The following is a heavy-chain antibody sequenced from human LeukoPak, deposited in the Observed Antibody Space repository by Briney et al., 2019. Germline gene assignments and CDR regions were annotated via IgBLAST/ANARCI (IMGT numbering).Heavy chain of an antibody. D-gene: IGHD2-2*01. CDR1: GFTVSSNY. Sequence: PGGSLRLFCAASGFTVSSNYMSWVRQAPGKGLEWVSAISGSGGSTYYADSVKGRFTISRDNSKNTLYLQMNSLRAEDTAVYYCAKDQDDIVVVPAAPWVPFDYWGQGTLVTVSS. CDR2: ISGSGGST. CDR3: AKDQDDIVVVPAAPWVPFDY. J-gene: IGHJ4*02. V-gene: IGHV3-23*01.